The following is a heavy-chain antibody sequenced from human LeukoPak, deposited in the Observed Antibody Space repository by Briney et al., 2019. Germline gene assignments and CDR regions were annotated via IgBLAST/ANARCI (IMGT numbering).Heavy chain of an antibody. D-gene: IGHD3-16*01. CDR3: AREEILRVNWFDP. CDR2: IKQDGSEK. Sequence: GGSLRLSCAASGFTFSSYWMSWVRQAPGKGREWVANIKQDGSEKYYVDSVKGRFTISRDNAKNSLYLQMNSLRAEDTAVYYCAREEILRVNWFDPWGQGTLVTVSS. J-gene: IGHJ5*02. CDR1: GFTFSSYW. V-gene: IGHV3-7*03.